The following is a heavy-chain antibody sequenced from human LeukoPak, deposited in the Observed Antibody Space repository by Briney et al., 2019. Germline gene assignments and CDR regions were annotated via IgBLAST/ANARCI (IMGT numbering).Heavy chain of an antibody. CDR1: GYTFTGYY. D-gene: IGHD3-10*01. CDR2: INPNSGGT. Sequence: ASVKVSCKASGYTFTGYYMHWVRQAPGQGLEWMGWINPNSGGTNYAQKFQGRVTMTRDTSISTAYMELSRLRSDDTAVYYCARDLGEVLLWFGELLYNWFDPWGQGTLVTVS. V-gene: IGHV1-2*02. J-gene: IGHJ5*02. CDR3: ARDLGEVLLWFGELLYNWFDP.